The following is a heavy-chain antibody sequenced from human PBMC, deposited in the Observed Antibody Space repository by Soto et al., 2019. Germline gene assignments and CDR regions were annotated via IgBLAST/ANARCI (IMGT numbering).Heavy chain of an antibody. CDR3: AKGTTVVIFFDY. J-gene: IGHJ4*02. Sequence: PSETLSLTCTVSGGSLSPNYWTWIRQPPGKGLEWIAYIYYSGTATYNPSLNSRVAISLDMSKNQFSLKLSSVTAADTAVYYCAKGTTVVIFFDYWGQGTLVTVSS. V-gene: IGHV4-59*01. CDR1: GGSLSPNY. CDR2: IYYSGTA. D-gene: IGHD4-17*01.